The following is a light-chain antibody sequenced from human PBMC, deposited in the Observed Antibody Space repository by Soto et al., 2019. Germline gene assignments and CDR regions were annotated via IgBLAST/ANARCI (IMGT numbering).Light chain of an antibody. J-gene: IGKJ4*01. Sequence: DLQMTQSPSTLSASIGARVTITCRASQNISSWLSWYQQKPGKDPNLLIYQASILESGVPSRFSGCGSGTEFSLTISSLQPDDFATFYCQQYNLNSLSFGGGTKVEIK. V-gene: IGKV1-5*03. CDR1: QNISSW. CDR3: QQYNLNSLS. CDR2: QAS.